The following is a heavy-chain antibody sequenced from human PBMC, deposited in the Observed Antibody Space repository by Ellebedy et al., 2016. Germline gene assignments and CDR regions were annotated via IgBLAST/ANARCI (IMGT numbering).Heavy chain of an antibody. CDR1: GFTLSPSGVS. Sequence: SGPTLVXPTQPLTLTCTVSGFTLSPSGVSVAWIRQPPGKALEWLALIYWDDDKRYSPSLKSRLTITKDTSKNQVVLTMANMDPVDTATYYCAHRVGAVNFDYWGQGTLVTVSS. D-gene: IGHD3-3*01. J-gene: IGHJ4*02. V-gene: IGHV2-5*02. CDR3: AHRVGAVNFDY. CDR2: IYWDDDK.